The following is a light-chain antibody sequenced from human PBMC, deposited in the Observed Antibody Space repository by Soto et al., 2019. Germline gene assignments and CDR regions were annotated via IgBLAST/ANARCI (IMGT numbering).Light chain of an antibody. CDR3: QQRGNWPPI. CDR1: QSISSY. CDR2: DAS. Sequence: EIVLTQSPATLSLSPGESATLSRRASQSISSYLAWYQQKPGQAPRLLVYDASNRATAIPARFSGSGSGTDFTLTISSLEPEDFAVYFCQQRGNWPPIFGGGTKVEIK. V-gene: IGKV3-11*01. J-gene: IGKJ4*01.